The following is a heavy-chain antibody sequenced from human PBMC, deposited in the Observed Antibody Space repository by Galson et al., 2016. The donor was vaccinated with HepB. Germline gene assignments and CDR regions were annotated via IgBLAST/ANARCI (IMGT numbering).Heavy chain of an antibody. V-gene: IGHV3-21*01. D-gene: IGHD3-10*01. CDR2: VSARIDYI. J-gene: IGHJ4*02. Sequence: SLRLSCAASGFIFSNYHMNWVRQPPGKGLEWVACVSARIDYIYYSESMKGRFTISRDNAKNSVYLQMNSLGVEDTAMYYCASEFDLGSGSYPSWGQGTLVSVSS. CDR1: GFIFSNYH. CDR3: ASEFDLGSGSYPS.